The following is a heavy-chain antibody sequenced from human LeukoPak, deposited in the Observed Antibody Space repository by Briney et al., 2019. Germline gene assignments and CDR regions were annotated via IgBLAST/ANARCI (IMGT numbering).Heavy chain of an antibody. CDR2: IYYSGST. CDR1: GGSISSSSYY. D-gene: IGHD5-18*01. CDR3: ARWDSDGSYYYYYYMDV. J-gene: IGHJ6*03. Sequence: SETLSLTCTVSGGSISSSSYYWSWIRQPPGKGLEWIGYIYYSGSTNYNPSLKSRVTISVDTSKNQFSLKLSSVTAADTAVYYCARWDSDGSYYYYYYMDVWGKGTTVTVSS. V-gene: IGHV4-61*01.